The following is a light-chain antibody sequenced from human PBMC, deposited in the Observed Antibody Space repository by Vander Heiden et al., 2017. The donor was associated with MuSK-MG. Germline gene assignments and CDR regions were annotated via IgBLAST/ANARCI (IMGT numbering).Light chain of an antibody. CDR1: QSVISY. Sequence: EIVLTQSPATLSLSPGEGATLSCRASQSVISYLAWYQQKPGQAPRLLIYDASNRATGIPARFSGSGYGTDFTLTISSREPEDFAVYYCQQRYNWPPITFGQGTRMEIK. CDR3: QQRYNWPPIT. J-gene: IGKJ5*01. CDR2: DAS. V-gene: IGKV3-11*01.